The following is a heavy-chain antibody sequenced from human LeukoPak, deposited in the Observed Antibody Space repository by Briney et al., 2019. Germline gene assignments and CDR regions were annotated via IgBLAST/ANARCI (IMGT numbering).Heavy chain of an antibody. CDR1: GGSISSTSYY. J-gene: IGHJ3*02. CDR2: IYYSGST. V-gene: IGHV4-39*07. D-gene: IGHD3-10*01. Sequence: SETLSLTCTVSGGSISSTSYYWAWIRQPPGKGLEWIGSIYYSGSTYYNPSLKSRVTMSVDTSKNQFSLKLSSVTAADTAVYYCARDRTRGDAFDIWGQGTMVTVSS. CDR3: ARDRTRGDAFDI.